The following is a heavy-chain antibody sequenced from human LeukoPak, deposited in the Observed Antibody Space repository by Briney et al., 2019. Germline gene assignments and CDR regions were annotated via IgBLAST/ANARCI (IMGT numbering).Heavy chain of an antibody. CDR3: AAGDGDYYYYYYMDV. Sequence: ASVKVSCKASGGTFSSYAISWLRQAPGQGLEWMGRIIPIFGTANYAQKFQGRVTITTDESTSTAYMELSSLRSEDTAVYYCAAGDGDYYYYYYMDVWGKGTTVTVSS. J-gene: IGHJ6*03. D-gene: IGHD4-17*01. V-gene: IGHV1-69*05. CDR1: GGTFSSYA. CDR2: IIPIFGTA.